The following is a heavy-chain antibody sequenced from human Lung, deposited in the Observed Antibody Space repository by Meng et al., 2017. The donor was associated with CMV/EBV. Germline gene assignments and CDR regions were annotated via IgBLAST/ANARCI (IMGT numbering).Heavy chain of an antibody. CDR3: AREMLVVPAATLSY. D-gene: IGHD2-2*01. CDR1: GFTFSSYA. Sequence: SXKISXAASGFTFSSYAMHWVRQAPGKGLEWVAVISYDGSNKYYADSVKGRFTISRDNSKNTLYLQMNSLRAEDTAVYYCAREMLVVPAATLSYWGQGNXV. V-gene: IGHV3-30*04. CDR2: ISYDGSNK. J-gene: IGHJ4*02.